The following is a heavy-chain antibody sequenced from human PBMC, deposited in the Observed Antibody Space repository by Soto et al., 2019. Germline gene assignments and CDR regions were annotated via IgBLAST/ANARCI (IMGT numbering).Heavy chain of an antibody. D-gene: IGHD3-22*01. V-gene: IGHV3-53*02. Sequence: EVQLVETGGGLIQPGGSLRLSCAASGFTVSTNYMSWVRQAPGKRLEWVSLIYSGGSTYYADSVKGRFTISSDNSKNTLYLQMNSLRAEDTAVYYCARRSSGYPYYFDYWGQGTLVTVSS. J-gene: IGHJ4*02. CDR1: GFTVSTNY. CDR3: ARRSSGYPYYFDY. CDR2: IYSGGST.